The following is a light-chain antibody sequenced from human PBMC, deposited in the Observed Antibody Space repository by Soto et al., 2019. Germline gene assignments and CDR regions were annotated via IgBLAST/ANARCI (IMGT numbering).Light chain of an antibody. V-gene: IGLV3-21*02. Sequence: SYELTQPPSVSVAPGQTARLTCGGSNIASKSVHWYQQRPGQAPVLVLYDDTNRPSGIPERFSGSNSGSTATLTISSVEAGDEADYFCQVWDITSDQYLFGTGTKVTVL. CDR1: NIASKS. CDR3: QVWDITSDQYL. CDR2: DDT. J-gene: IGLJ1*01.